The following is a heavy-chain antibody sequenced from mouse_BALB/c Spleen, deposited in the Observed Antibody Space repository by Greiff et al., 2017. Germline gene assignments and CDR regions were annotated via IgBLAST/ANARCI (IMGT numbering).Heavy chain of an antibody. CDR2: IDPSDSYT. Sequence: QVQLKQPGAELVKPGASVKLSCKASGYTFTSYWMHWVKQRPGQGLEWIGEIDPSDSYTNYNQKFKGKATLTVDKSSSTAYMQLSSLTSEDSAVYYCARKYGNYPYAMDYWGQGTSVTVSS. CDR3: ARKYGNYPYAMDY. J-gene: IGHJ4*01. V-gene: IGHV1-69*02. D-gene: IGHD2-10*02. CDR1: GYTFTSYW.